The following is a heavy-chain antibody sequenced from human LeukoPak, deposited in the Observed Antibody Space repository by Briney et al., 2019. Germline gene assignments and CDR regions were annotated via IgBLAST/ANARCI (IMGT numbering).Heavy chain of an antibody. J-gene: IGHJ5*02. V-gene: IGHV1-24*01. D-gene: IGHD2-2*01. CDR3: ATSLNPNYCSSTSCHYANWFDP. CDR2: FDPEDGET. CDR1: GYTRTELS. Sequence: GSSVKVSCKVSGYTRTELSMHWVRQAPGKGLEWMGGFDPEDGETIYAQKFQGRVTMTEDTSTDTAYMELSSLRSEDTAVYYCATSLNPNYCSSTSCHYANWFDPWGQGTLVTVSS.